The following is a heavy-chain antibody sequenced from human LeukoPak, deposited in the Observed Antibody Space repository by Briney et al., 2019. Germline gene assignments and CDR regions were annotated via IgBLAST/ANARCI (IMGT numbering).Heavy chain of an antibody. Sequence: PSETLSLTCTVSGGSIGSYYWSWIRQPPGKGLEWIGYIYYSGSTNYNPSLKSRVTISVDTSKNQFSLKLSSVTAADTAVYYCARAWSGYSYGSSFADYWGQGTLVTVSS. CDR2: IYYSGST. V-gene: IGHV4-59*01. J-gene: IGHJ4*02. D-gene: IGHD5-18*01. CDR1: GGSIGSYY. CDR3: ARAWSGYSYGSSFADY.